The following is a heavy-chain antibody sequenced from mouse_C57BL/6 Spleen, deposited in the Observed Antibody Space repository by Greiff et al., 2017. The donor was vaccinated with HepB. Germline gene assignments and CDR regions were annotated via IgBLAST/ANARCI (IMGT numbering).Heavy chain of an antibody. CDR3: APNWPYAMDY. CDR2: IHPNSGST. V-gene: IGHV1-64*01. J-gene: IGHJ4*01. Sequence: QVHVKQPGAELVKPGASVKLSCKASGYTFTSYWMHWVKQRPGQGLEWIGMIHPNSGSTNYNEKFKSKATLTVDKSSSTAYMQLSSLTSEDSAVYYCAPNWPYAMDYWGQGTSVTVSS. D-gene: IGHD4-1*01. CDR1: GYTFTSYW.